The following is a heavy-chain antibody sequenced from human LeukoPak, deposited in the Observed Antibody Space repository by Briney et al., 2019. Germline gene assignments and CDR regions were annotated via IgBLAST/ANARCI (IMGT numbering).Heavy chain of an antibody. V-gene: IGHV3-7*01. D-gene: IGHD3-10*01. CDR3: ARDITMVRGPWVY. CDR2: IKQDGSEK. J-gene: IGHJ4*02. CDR1: GFTFSSYW. Sequence: PGGSLRLSCAASGFTFSSYWMSWVRQAPGKGLEWVANIKQDGSEKYYVDSVKGRFTISRDNAKNSLYLQMNSLRAEDTAVYYCARDITMVRGPWVYWGQGTLVTVSS.